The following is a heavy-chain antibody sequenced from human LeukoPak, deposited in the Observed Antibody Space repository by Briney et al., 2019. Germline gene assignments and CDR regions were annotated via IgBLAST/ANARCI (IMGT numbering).Heavy chain of an antibody. CDR3: ASGSTSYYDSSGYSSFDY. V-gene: IGHV3-48*04. Sequence: GGSLRLSCAASGFTFSSYSMNWVRQAPGKGLEWVSYISSSSSIKYYADSVKGRFTISRDNAKNSLYLRMNSLRAEDTAVYYCASGSTSYYDSSGYSSFDYWGQGTLVTVSS. CDR1: GFTFSSYS. J-gene: IGHJ4*02. D-gene: IGHD3-22*01. CDR2: ISSSSSIK.